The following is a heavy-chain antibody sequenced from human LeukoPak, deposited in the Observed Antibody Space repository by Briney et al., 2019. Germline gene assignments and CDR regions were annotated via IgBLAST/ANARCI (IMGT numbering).Heavy chain of an antibody. V-gene: IGHV3-23*01. CDR3: AKVRKTMIVVVNHYFDY. J-gene: IGHJ4*02. CDR1: GFTFSSYA. CDR2: ISGSGGST. Sequence: GGSLRLSCAASGFTFSSYAMSWVRQAPGKGLEWVSAISGSGGSTYYADSVKGRFTISRDNSKNTPYLQMNSLRAEDTAVYYCAKVRKTMIVVVNHYFDYWGQGTLVTVSS. D-gene: IGHD3-22*01.